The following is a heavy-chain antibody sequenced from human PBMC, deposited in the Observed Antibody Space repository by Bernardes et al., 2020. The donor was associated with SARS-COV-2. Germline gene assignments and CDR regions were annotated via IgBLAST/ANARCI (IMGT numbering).Heavy chain of an antibody. J-gene: IGHJ4*02. CDR1: GFTFSSYA. CDR3: ATPREAYGSGSYYTFDY. Sequence: GGSLRLSCAASGFTFSSYAMSWVRQAPGKGLEWVSAISCSGGSTYYADSVKGRFTISRDNSKNTLYLQMNSLRAEDTAVYYCATPREAYGSGSYYTFDYWGQGTLVTVSS. V-gene: IGHV3-23*01. CDR2: ISCSGGST. D-gene: IGHD3-10*01.